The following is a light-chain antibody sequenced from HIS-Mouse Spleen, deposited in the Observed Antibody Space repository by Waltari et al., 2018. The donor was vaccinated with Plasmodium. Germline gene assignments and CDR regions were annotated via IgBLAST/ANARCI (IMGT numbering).Light chain of an antibody. CDR2: GSS. V-gene: IGKV3-15*01. CDR3: QQYNNWSFT. J-gene: IGKJ3*01. Sequence: EIVMTQSPATLSVSPGERATLPCRASHSVRSNLAWYQQKPGQAPRPLIYGSSTRATGIPARFSDSGSGTEFTLTISSLQSEDFAVYYCQQYNNWSFTFGPGTTVDIK. CDR1: HSVRSN.